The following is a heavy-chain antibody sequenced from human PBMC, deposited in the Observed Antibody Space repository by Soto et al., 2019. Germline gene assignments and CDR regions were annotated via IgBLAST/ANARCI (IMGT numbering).Heavy chain of an antibody. CDR2: ISGSGGRT. D-gene: IGHD6-19*01. CDR3: AKDYGSGWYDY. Sequence: GGSLRLSCAASGFTFSNYAMHWVRQAPGKGLEWVSTISGSGGRTYYADSVKGRFTISRDNSKNTLYLQMNSLRAEDTAVFYCAKDYGSGWYDYWGQGTLVTVSS. V-gene: IGHV3-23*01. J-gene: IGHJ4*02. CDR1: GFTFSNYA.